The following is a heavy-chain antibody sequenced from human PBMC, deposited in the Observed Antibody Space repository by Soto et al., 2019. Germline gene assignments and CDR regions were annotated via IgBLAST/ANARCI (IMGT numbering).Heavy chain of an antibody. Sequence: EVQLVESGGVVVQPGGSLRLSCAASGFTFDDYDMNWVRQAPGKGLEWVSRISWDGRSAYYADSVKGRFTISRDNMKNSLHLQMNSLRAGDSAVYYCGIVSGAMDAWGQGTTVTVSS. V-gene: IGHV3-43D*04. CDR2: ISWDGRSA. D-gene: IGHD1-26*01. CDR1: GFTFDDYD. J-gene: IGHJ6*02. CDR3: GIVSGAMDA.